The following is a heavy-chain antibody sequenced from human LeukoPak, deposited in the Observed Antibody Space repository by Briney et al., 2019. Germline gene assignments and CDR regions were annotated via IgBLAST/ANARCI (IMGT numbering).Heavy chain of an antibody. CDR3: ARPHTSSWFLDY. Sequence: GASVKVSCKASGYTFTSYYMHWVRQAPGQGLEWMGIINPSGGSTRYAQKFQGRVTMTRDTSTSTVYMELSSLRSEDTAVYFCARPHTSSWFLDYWGQGALVTVSS. J-gene: IGHJ4*02. CDR2: INPSGGST. CDR1: GYTFTSYY. D-gene: IGHD6-13*01. V-gene: IGHV1-46*01.